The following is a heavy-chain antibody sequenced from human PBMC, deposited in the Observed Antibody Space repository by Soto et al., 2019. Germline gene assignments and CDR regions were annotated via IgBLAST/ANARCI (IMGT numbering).Heavy chain of an antibody. D-gene: IGHD2-21*02. J-gene: IGHJ6*02. CDR2: IIPMFPTA. CDR3: ARDDVQYCGGDGYRCIYYAMDV. Sequence: SVKVSCKASGVTFSNHAISWVRQAPGQGLERVGGIIPMFPTAHYAQRFQGRDTITAYDSTTTVYMELSGLRSEDRDMYYCARDDVQYCGGDGYRCIYYAMDVWGQGTTVTVS. V-gene: IGHV1-69*13. CDR1: GVTFSNHA.